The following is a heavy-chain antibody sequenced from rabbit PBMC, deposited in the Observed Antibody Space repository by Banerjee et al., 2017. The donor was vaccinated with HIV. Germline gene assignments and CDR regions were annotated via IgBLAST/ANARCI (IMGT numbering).Heavy chain of an antibody. V-gene: IGHV1S40*01. CDR1: GIDFSSDYY. J-gene: IGHJ4*01. CDR3: ARDLAGVVGWNLNL. D-gene: IGHD4-1*01. CDR2: INTSSGNT. Sequence: QSLQESGGGLFQPGGSLALACKASGIDFSSDYYMCWVRQAPGKGLEWIACINTSSGNTVYASWAKGRFTISRTSSTTVTLQMTSLTAAETDTYFCARDLAGVVGWNLNLWGPGTLVTVS.